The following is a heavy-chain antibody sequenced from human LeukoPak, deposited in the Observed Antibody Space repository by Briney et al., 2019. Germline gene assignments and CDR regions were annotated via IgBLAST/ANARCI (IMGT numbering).Heavy chain of an antibody. V-gene: IGHV1-58*02. CDR3: AADYSGWPFYYMDV. Sequence: GASVKVSCKASGFTFTSSAMQWVRQARGQRLEWIGWIVVGSGNTNYAQKFQERVTITRDMSTGTAYMELSSLRSEDTAVYYCAADYSGWPFYYMDVWGKGTTVTVSS. CDR1: GFTFTSSA. D-gene: IGHD6-19*01. J-gene: IGHJ6*03. CDR2: IVVGSGNT.